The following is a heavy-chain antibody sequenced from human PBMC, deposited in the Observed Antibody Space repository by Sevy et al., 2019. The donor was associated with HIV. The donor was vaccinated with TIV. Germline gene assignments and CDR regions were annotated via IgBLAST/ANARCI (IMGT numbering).Heavy chain of an antibody. V-gene: IGHV3-48*02. CDR3: ASGPPDYYDSSGDFDY. CDR2: ISSSSSTI. Sequence: GGSLRLSCAASGFTFSSYSMNWVCQAPGKGLEWVSYISSSSSTIYYADSVKGRFTISRDNAKNSLYLQMNSLRDEDTAVYYCASGPPDYYDSSGDFDYWGQGTLVTVSS. J-gene: IGHJ4*02. CDR1: GFTFSSYS. D-gene: IGHD3-22*01.